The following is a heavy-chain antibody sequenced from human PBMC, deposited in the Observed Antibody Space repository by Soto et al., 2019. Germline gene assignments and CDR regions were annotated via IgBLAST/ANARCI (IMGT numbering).Heavy chain of an antibody. D-gene: IGHD3-22*01. CDR3: ARGRTVRNYADDSSDYFYFFDY. Sequence: TLSLTCTVSGDSISTFYWGWMRQSPGKELEWIGYVYYTGSTDYNPSLKSRVTISVDRSKNQFSLKLTSANAADTAVYYCARGRTVRNYADDSSDYFYFFDYWGQGTQVTVSS. J-gene: IGHJ4*02. CDR1: GDSISTFY. V-gene: IGHV4-59*01. CDR2: VYYTGST.